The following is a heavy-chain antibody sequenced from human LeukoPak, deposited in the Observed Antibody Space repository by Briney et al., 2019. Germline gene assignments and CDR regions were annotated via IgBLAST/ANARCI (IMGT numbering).Heavy chain of an antibody. J-gene: IGHJ4*02. Sequence: PGGSLRLSCAASGFTFSSYWMSWARQAPGKGLQWVASIKQDGSDQYYVDSVKGRFTISRDNGKNSLYLQMNSLRAEDTAVYYCARDASGGDLPFDYWGQGTLVTVSS. CDR1: GFTFSSYW. V-gene: IGHV3-7*01. D-gene: IGHD2-21*02. CDR2: IKQDGSDQ. CDR3: ARDASGGDLPFDY.